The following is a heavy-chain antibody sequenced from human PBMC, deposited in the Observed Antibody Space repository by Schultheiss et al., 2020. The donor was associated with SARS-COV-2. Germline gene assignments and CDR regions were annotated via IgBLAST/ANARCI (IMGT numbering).Heavy chain of an antibody. V-gene: IGHV3-74*01. CDR2: INSDGSST. J-gene: IGHJ3*02. CDR3: AMHIVVVPAALAAFDI. CDR1: GFTFSSYS. Sequence: GGSLRLSCAASGFTFSSYSMNWVRQAPGKGLEWVSRINSDGSSTSYADSVKGRFTISRDNAKNTLYLQMNSLRAEDTAVYYCAMHIVVVPAALAAFDIWGQGTMVTVSS. D-gene: IGHD2-2*01.